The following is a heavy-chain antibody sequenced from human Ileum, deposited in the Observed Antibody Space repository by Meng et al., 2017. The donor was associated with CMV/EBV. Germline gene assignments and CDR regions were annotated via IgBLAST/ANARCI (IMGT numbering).Heavy chain of an antibody. CDR1: GYNCSSSG. CDR2: TTVHNGNR. Sequence: RASGYNCSSSGITWVRQAPGQGLEWIGWTTVHNGNRKYAQRFQDRVMMTTDTSTTTAYMEMTSLTSDDTAVYYCARAGNYNYALDFWGQGTLVTVSS. J-gene: IGHJ4*02. CDR3: ARAGNYNYALDF. D-gene: IGHD5-24*01. V-gene: IGHV1-18*01.